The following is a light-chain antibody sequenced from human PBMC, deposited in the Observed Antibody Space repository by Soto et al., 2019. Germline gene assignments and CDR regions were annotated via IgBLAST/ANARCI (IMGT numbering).Light chain of an antibody. CDR3: SSYTSSSTRLYV. V-gene: IGLV2-14*01. J-gene: IGLJ1*01. CDR2: DVS. Sequence: QSALTQPASVSGSPGQSITISCTGTSSDVGGYNHVSWYQQHPGKAPKLMIYDVSNRPSGVSNRFSGSKSGNTASLNITGLQAEDEADYYCSSYTSSSTRLYVFGTGTKVTV. CDR1: SSDVGGYNH.